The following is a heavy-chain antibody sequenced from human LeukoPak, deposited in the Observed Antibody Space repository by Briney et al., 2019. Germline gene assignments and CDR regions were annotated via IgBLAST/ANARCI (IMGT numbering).Heavy chain of an antibody. V-gene: IGHV4-59*08. D-gene: IGHD1-26*01. CDR2: NSGST. CDR3: ARGRGDSGNYLRSFDI. Sequence: PSETLSLTCTVSGDSISSYFWSWIRQPPGKGLEWIGYNSGSTNYNPSLKSRVTILLDRSKNQFSLKLSSVTAADTPVYYCARGRGDSGNYLRSFDIWGQGTMVTVSS. CDR1: GDSISSYF. J-gene: IGHJ3*02.